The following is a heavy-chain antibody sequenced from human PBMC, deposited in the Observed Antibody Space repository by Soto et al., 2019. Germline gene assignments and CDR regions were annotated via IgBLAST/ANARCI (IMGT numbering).Heavy chain of an antibody. V-gene: IGHV4-34*01. Sequence: SETLSLTCAVYGGSFSGYYWSWIRQPPGKGLEWIGEINHSGSTNYNPSLKSRVTISVDTSKNQFSLKLGSVTAADTAVYYCARGRTLTGYYYYYMDVWGKGTTVTVPS. CDR1: GGSFSGYY. D-gene: IGHD3-9*01. CDR3: ARGRTLTGYYYYYMDV. CDR2: INHSGST. J-gene: IGHJ6*03.